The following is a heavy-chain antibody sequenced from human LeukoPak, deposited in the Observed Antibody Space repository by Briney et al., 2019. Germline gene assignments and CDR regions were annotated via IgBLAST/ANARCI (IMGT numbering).Heavy chain of an antibody. V-gene: IGHV4-34*01. CDR1: GGSFSGYY. Sequence: PSQTLSLTCAVYGGSFSGYYWSWIRRPPGKGLEWIGEINHSGSTNYDPSLKSRVTTSVDTSKNQFSLKLSSVTAADTAVYYCANGGQCSSTSCSLNWFDPWGQGTLVTVSS. CDR2: INHSGST. J-gene: IGHJ5*02. CDR3: ANGGQCSSTSCSLNWFDP. D-gene: IGHD2-2*01.